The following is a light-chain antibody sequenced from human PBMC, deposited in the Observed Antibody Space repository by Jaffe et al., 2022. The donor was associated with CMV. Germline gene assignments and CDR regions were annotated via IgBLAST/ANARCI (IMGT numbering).Light chain of an antibody. CDR3: QQHINWPPT. J-gene: IGKJ1*01. V-gene: IGKV3-11*01. Sequence: DIVLTQSPATLSLSPGERATLSCRASQSISTYLTWYQQKPGQAPRLLIGDTSYRATDIPARFSASGSATDFTLTISSLEPEDFAVYYCQQHINWPPTFGQGTKVEIK. CDR2: DTS. CDR1: QSISTY.